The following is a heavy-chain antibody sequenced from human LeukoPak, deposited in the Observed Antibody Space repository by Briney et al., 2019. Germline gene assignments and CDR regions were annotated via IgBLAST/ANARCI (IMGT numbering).Heavy chain of an antibody. CDR2: IDPSDSYT. CDR1: GYSFTSYW. D-gene: IGHD4-17*01. V-gene: IGHV5-10-1*01. J-gene: IGHJ5*02. Sequence: GESLRISCKGSGYSFTSYWISWVRQMPGKGLEWMGRIDPSDSYTNYSPSFQGHVAISADKSISTAYLQWSSLKASDTAMYYCARHEEGTTVTPGWFDPWGQGTLVTVSS. CDR3: ARHEEGTTVTPGWFDP.